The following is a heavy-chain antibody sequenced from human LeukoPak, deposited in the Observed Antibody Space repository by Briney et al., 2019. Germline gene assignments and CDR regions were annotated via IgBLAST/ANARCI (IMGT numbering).Heavy chain of an antibody. Sequence: PSETLSLTCTVSGGSISSSSYYWGWIRQPPGKGLEWIGSIYYSGSTYYNPSLKSRVTISVDTSKNQFSLKLSSVTAADTAVYYCARGRQDIVVVPAPRIYYYMDVWGKGTTVTVSS. CDR1: GGSISSSSYY. CDR2: IYYSGST. V-gene: IGHV4-39*07. CDR3: ARGRQDIVVVPAPRIYYYMDV. J-gene: IGHJ6*03. D-gene: IGHD2-2*01.